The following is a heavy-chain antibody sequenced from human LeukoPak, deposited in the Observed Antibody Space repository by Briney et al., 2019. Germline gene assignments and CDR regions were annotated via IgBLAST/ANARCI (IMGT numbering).Heavy chain of an antibody. CDR2: ISASGIST. CDR3: AKKGQFSTTNYYFDY. J-gene: IGHJ4*02. D-gene: IGHD1-1*01. CDR1: GFTFSSYA. Sequence: GGSLRLSCAASGFTFSSYAMSWVRQAPGKGLEWVSAISASGISTYYEDSVEGRFTISRDNSKNTLFLQMNSRRAEDTAIYYCAKKGQFSTTNYYFDYWGQGTLVTVSS. V-gene: IGHV3-23*01.